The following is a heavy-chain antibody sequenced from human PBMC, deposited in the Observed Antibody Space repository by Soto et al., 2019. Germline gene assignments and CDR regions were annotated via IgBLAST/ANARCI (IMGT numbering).Heavy chain of an antibody. J-gene: IGHJ5*02. V-gene: IGHV4-39*01. Sequence: SETLSLTCTVSGDSIISSDFYWGWVRQPPGKGLEWIGSIFYLGSSYYNPSLKSRVTMSVDTSKNQFSLRLRSVTAADTALYFCARHSLAIRKNNWFDPWGQGIIVTVSS. CDR3: ARHSLAIRKNNWFDP. CDR1: GDSIISSDFY. CDR2: IFYLGSS. D-gene: IGHD3-3*02.